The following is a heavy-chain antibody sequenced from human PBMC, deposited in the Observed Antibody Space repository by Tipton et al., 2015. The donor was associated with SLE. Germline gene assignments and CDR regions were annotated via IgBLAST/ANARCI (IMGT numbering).Heavy chain of an antibody. D-gene: IGHD3-22*01. V-gene: IGHV4-59*08. J-gene: IGHJ4*02. CDR3: ARRLGSSGFDY. Sequence: LRLSCTVSGGSISSYYWSWIRQPPGKGLEWIGYIYYRGSTNYNPSLKSRVTISVDTPKNQFSLKLSSVTAADTAVYYCARRLGSSGFDYWGQGTLVTVSS. CDR1: GGSISSYY. CDR2: IYYRGST.